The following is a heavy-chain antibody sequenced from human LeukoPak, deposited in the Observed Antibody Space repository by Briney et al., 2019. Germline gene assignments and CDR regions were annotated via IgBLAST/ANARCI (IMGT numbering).Heavy chain of an antibody. Sequence: QSGGSLRLSCAASGFTFSSYWMSWVRQAPGKGLEWVANIKRDGSEKYCVDSVKGRFTISRDNAKNSPYLQMNSLRAEDTAVYYCGLGGWLDYWGQGTLVTVSS. J-gene: IGHJ4*02. D-gene: IGHD6-19*01. CDR3: GLGGWLDY. V-gene: IGHV3-7*01. CDR2: IKRDGSEK. CDR1: GFTFSSYW.